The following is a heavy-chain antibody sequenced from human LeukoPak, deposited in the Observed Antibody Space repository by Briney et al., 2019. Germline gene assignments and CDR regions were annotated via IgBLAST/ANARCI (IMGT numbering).Heavy chain of an antibody. CDR3: ARYEEFSTGYSASSPRHYFDH. V-gene: IGHV4-39*01. Sequence: PSATLSLTCTVSGGSLSRSPHYWGWIRQPPGKGLELIGTISYSGNTDYTPSLKSRVAISVDTSKNQFSLSLRSATAADTSVYYCARYEEFSTGYSASSPRHYFDHWGQGTPVTVSS. CDR1: GGSLSRSPHY. J-gene: IGHJ4*02. D-gene: IGHD3/OR15-3a*01. CDR2: ISYSGNT.